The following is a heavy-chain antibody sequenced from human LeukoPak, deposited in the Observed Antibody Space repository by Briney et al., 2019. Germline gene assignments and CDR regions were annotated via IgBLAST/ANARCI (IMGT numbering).Heavy chain of an antibody. CDR1: GYTFTSYD. D-gene: IGHD6-13*01. CDR2: MNPNSGNT. Sequence: GASVKVSCKASGYTFTSYDINWVRQATGQGLEWMGWMNPNSGNTGYAQKFQGGVTMTRNTSISTAYMELSSLRSEDTAVYYCASHAAAGGSDYYYYMDVWGKGTTVTISS. V-gene: IGHV1-8*01. J-gene: IGHJ6*03. CDR3: ASHAAAGGSDYYYYMDV.